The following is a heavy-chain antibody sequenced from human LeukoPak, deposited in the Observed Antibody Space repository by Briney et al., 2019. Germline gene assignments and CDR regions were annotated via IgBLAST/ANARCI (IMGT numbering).Heavy chain of an antibody. CDR1: GGSISGTNW. V-gene: IGHV4/OR15-8*02. CDR3: SRESGAFCPFGY. J-gene: IGHJ4*02. Sequence: PSETLSLTCGVSGGSISGTNWWSRVRQPPGQGLEWIGEISLTGQTNYNPSLNGRVTMSLDKSSNQLSLNLTSVTAADTATYYCSRESGAFCPFGYWGQGTLVIVSS. D-gene: IGHD1-26*01. CDR2: ISLTGQT.